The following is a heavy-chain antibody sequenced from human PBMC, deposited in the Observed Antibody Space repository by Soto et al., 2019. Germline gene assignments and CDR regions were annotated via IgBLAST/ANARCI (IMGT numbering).Heavy chain of an antibody. CDR3: ARDWSGGSHNWFDP. CDR2: IGPESGAT. D-gene: IGHD2-15*01. CDR1: GYTFTGHY. V-gene: IGHV1-2*02. J-gene: IGHJ5*02. Sequence: QVQLVQSGAEVKKPGASVKVSCKASGYTFTGHYIHWVRQAPEQGPEWMGEIGPESGATRYAQKFQGRVTMTRDMSITTVYMELSSLRSEDTAVYYCARDWSGGSHNWFDPWGQGTLVTVSS.